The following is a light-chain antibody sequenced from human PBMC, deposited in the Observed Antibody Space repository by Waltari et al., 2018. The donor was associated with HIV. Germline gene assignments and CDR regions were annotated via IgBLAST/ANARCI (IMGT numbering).Light chain of an antibody. J-gene: IGLJ3*02. V-gene: IGLV1-40*01. CDR1: NSNIGAGYD. Sequence: QSVLTQPPSVSGAPGQRVTFSCTGSNSNIGAGYDVHWYQQLPGTAPKLLIYGNNNRPSGVPDRCSGSKSGTSASLAITGLQAEDEADYYCQSYDSSLSGSWVFGGGTKLTVL. CDR3: QSYDSSLSGSWV. CDR2: GNN.